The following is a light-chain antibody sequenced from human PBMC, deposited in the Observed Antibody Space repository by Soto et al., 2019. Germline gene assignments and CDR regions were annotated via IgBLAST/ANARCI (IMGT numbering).Light chain of an antibody. Sequence: DIQMTQSPSSVSASVGDRVTIACRASQDISSWLAWYQQIPGKAPKLLIYAASVLQGGVPSRFSGSGSGTHFTLTISSLHPEDFATYYCQQSDSFPLTLGPGTKVDS. CDR1: QDISSW. V-gene: IGKV1-12*01. CDR2: AAS. J-gene: IGKJ3*01. CDR3: QQSDSFPLT.